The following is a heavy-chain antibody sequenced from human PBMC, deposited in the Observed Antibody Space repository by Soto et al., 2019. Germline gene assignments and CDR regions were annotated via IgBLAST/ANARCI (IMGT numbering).Heavy chain of an antibody. J-gene: IGHJ5*02. V-gene: IGHV4-39*07. CDR3: VASLAASGLNWLDP. CDR2: IYYSGTS. Sequence: PSETLSLTCTVSGGSINSSSSYWAWIRQPPGKGLEWIGSIYYSGTSYSNPSLRSRISMSVDASKNQFSLRLTSMTAADTAVYYCVASLAASGLNWLDPWGRGTLVTVSS. D-gene: IGHD6-13*01. CDR1: GGSINSSSSY.